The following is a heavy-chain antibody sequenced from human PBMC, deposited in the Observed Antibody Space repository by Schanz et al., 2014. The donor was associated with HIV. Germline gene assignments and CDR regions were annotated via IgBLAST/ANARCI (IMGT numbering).Heavy chain of an antibody. Sequence: EVQLVESGGGVVRPGGSLRLSCAASGFSFSSFSMNWVRQAPGKGLEWVSSIGSGGGYKYYADSVNGRFTISRDNAKNSLHLQMSRLGAEDTAVYYCARDLHDYGDARTDYWGQGTLVTVSS. V-gene: IGHV3-21*06. D-gene: IGHD4-17*01. J-gene: IGHJ4*02. CDR3: ARDLHDYGDARTDY. CDR1: GFSFSSFS. CDR2: IGSGGGYK.